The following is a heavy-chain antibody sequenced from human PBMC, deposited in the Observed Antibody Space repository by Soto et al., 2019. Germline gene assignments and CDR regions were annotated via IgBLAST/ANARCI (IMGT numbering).Heavy chain of an antibody. J-gene: IGHJ6*02. D-gene: IGHD5-18*01. Sequence: GESLKISCKGSGYNFATYWIAWVRQLPGKGPEWMGIIYPGDSDTSYSPSFQGQVTISVDKSISTAYLQWNSLKAPDTAVYYCARRGYSYGLDVWGQGTKVTVSS. CDR1: GYNFATYW. CDR2: IYPGDSDT. CDR3: ARRGYSYGLDV. V-gene: IGHV5-51*01.